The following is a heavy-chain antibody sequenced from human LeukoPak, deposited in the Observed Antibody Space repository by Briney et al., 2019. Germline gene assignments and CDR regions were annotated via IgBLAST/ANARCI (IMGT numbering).Heavy chain of an antibody. CDR1: GDSLTELS. V-gene: IGHV1-24*01. CDR2: LDPEDREI. J-gene: IGHJ5*02. CDR3: ARPRGKSGYDYATGSNWFDP. Sequence: ASVKVSCKVSGDSLTELSMHWVRQAPGKGLDWMGGLDPEDREIIYAQKFQGRVTMTRDTSISTAYMELSRLRSDDTAVYYCARPRGKSGYDYATGSNWFDPWGQGTLVTVSS. D-gene: IGHD5-12*01.